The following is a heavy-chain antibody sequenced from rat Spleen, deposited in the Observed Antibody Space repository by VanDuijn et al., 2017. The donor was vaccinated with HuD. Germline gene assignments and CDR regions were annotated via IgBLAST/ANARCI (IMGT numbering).Heavy chain of an antibody. Sequence: EVQLVESGGGLVHPGRSLKLSCVTSGFTFNYYWMTWIRQAPGKGLEWVASITNTGGSTYYPDSVKVRFTISRDNAKGTLSLQMDSLSSEDTSTYDCATRTGSSFDYWCQGVMVTVSS. J-gene: IGHJ2*01. CDR2: ITNTGGST. CDR1: GFTFNYYW. D-gene: IGHD5-1*01. CDR3: ATRTGSSFDY. V-gene: IGHV5-31*01.